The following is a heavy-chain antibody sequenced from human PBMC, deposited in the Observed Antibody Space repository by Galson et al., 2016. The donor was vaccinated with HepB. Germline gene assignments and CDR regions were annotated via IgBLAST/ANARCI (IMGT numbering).Heavy chain of an antibody. CDR1: GGTFSSYA. CDR3: ARGGTYFGSGTYRLDY. V-gene: IGHV1-69*13. Sequence: SVKVSCKASGGTFSSYALSWVRQAPGQGLEWMGGIIPIFASANYAQNFQGRVTITADESTSTTYMELSSLRSEDTAVYYCARGGTYFGSGTYRLDYWGQGTLVTVSS. J-gene: IGHJ4*02. D-gene: IGHD3-10*01. CDR2: IIPIFASA.